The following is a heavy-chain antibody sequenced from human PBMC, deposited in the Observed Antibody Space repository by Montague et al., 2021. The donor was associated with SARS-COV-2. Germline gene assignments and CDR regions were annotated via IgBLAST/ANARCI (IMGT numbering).Heavy chain of an antibody. D-gene: IGHD3-10*01. J-gene: IGHJ5*02. Sequence: SETLSLTCTVSGGSMSDHFWTWIRQPPGKGLEWLAYIYSSGGINSNPSLRSRLTMSVDTSKNQFSLQLTSVTATDTAVYYCARAASVRGAVNWFDPWGQGTLVTVSS. V-gene: IGHV4-59*11. CDR3: ARAASVRGAVNWFDP. CDR2: IYSSGGI. CDR1: GGSMSDHF.